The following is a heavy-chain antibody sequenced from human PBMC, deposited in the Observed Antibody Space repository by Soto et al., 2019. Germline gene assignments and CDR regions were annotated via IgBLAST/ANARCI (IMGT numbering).Heavy chain of an antibody. CDR3: ARNPLGYCTNGVCRYGMDV. CDR1: GFTFSSYA. D-gene: IGHD2-8*01. J-gene: IGHJ6*02. CDR2: ISYDGSNK. V-gene: IGHV3-30-3*01. Sequence: GGSLRLSCAASGFTFSSYAMHWVRQAPGKGLEWVAVISYDGSNKYYADSVKGRFTISRDNSKNTLYLQMNSLRAEDTAVYYCARNPLGYCTNGVCRYGMDVWGQGTTVTVSS.